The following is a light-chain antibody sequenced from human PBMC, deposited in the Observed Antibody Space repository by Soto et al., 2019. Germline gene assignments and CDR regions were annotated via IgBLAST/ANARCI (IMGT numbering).Light chain of an antibody. V-gene: IGKV3-20*01. Sequence: EIGLTQSPGTLSLSPGERATLSCRASQSVSSSFLAWYQQKPGQAPRLLIYGASSRATGIPDRFSGSGSGTDFTLTISRLEPEDFAVYYCQQYGSSYTFGRGTKLEIK. CDR1: QSVSSSF. J-gene: IGKJ2*01. CDR2: GAS. CDR3: QQYGSSYT.